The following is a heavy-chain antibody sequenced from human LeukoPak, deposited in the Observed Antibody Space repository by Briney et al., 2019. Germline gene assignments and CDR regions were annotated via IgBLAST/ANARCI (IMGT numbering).Heavy chain of an antibody. Sequence: PGGSLRLSCAASGFTFSSYAMHWVRQAPGQAPGKGLEWVAVISYDGSNKYYADSVKGRFTISRDNSKNTLCLQMNSLRADDTAVYYCARDLGLSGPYYFDSWGQGTLVTVSS. D-gene: IGHD3-16*01. CDR1: GFTFSSYA. J-gene: IGHJ4*02. V-gene: IGHV3-30*04. CDR3: ARDLGLSGPYYFDS. CDR2: ISYDGSNK.